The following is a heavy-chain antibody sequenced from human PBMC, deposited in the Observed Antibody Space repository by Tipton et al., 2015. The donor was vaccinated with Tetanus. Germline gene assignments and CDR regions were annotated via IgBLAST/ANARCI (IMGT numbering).Heavy chain of an antibody. V-gene: IGHV4-34*01. Sequence: LSCTVSGGSISSYYWGWIRQPPGKGLEWIGEINHSGSTNYNPSLKSRVTISVDTSKNQFSLKLSSVTAADTAVYYCARANGPGSYLDYWGQGTLVTVSS. J-gene: IGHJ4*02. CDR2: INHSGST. CDR3: ARANGPGSYLDY. CDR1: GGSISSYY. D-gene: IGHD2-8*01.